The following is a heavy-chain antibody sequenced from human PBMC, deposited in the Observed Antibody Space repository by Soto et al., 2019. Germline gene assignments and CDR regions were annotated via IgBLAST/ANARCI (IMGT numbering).Heavy chain of an antibody. CDR2: IYWDDDK. V-gene: IGHV2-5*02. J-gene: IGHJ3*02. CDR1: GFSLSTSGVG. D-gene: IGHD3-22*01. CDR3: AQTYDSSGYRTDAFDI. Sequence: QITLKESGPTLVKPTQTLTLTCTFSGFSLSTSGVGVGWIRQPPGKALEWLALIYWDDDKRYSPSLKSRLTITKDTSNNQVVLTMTNMDPVDTATYYCAQTYDSSGYRTDAFDIWGQGTMVTVSS.